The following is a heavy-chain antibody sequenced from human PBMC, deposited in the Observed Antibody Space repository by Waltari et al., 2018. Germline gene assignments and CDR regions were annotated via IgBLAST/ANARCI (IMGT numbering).Heavy chain of an antibody. CDR1: GGTFSSYA. Sequence: QVQLVQSGAEVKKPGSSVKVSCKASGGTFSSYAISWVRQAPGQGLEWMGGIIPILGTAKYAQKCQGRVTITADESTSTAYMELSSLRSEDTAVYYCARVGLELKGDWFDPWGQGTLVTVSS. J-gene: IGHJ5*02. D-gene: IGHD1-1*01. V-gene: IGHV1-69*01. CDR3: ARVGLELKGDWFDP. CDR2: IIPILGTA.